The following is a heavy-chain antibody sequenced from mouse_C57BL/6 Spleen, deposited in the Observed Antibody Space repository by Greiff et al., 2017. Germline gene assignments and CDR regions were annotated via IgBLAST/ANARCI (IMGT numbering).Heavy chain of an antibody. Sequence: QVQLQQSGAELARPGASVKMSCKASGYTFTSYTMHWVKQRPGQGLEWIGYINPSSGYTKYNQKFNDKATLTADKSSSTAYMQLSSLTSEDSAVYYCARGDSNFLFDYWGKGTTLTVSS. V-gene: IGHV1-4*01. CDR3: ARGDSNFLFDY. J-gene: IGHJ2*01. D-gene: IGHD2-5*01. CDR2: INPSSGYT. CDR1: GYTFTSYT.